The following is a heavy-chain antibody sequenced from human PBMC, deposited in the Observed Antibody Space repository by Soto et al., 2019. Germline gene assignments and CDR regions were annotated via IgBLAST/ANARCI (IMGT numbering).Heavy chain of an antibody. CDR1: GGSIISTSHY. CDR2: IYHSGNT. D-gene: IGHD3-10*01. J-gene: IGHJ5*02. CDR3: ARLRSYTHWFDP. Sequence: QLQLQESGPGLVKPSETGSLTCIVSGGSIISTSHYWGWIRQPPGKGLEWIGSIYHSGNTYYNPSLKSRVAIFVDTSKNQISLTLSSVTAGDTAVYYCARLRSYTHWFDPWGQGTLVTVSS. V-gene: IGHV4-39*01.